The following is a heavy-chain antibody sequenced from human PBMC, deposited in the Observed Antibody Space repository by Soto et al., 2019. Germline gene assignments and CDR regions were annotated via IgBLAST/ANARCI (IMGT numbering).Heavy chain of an antibody. CDR3: ARDGDYYDSSGYYWRYFDY. CDR1: GGSISSGDYY. J-gene: IGHJ4*02. Sequence: SETLSLTCTVSGGSISSGDYYWSWIRQPPGKGLEWVGYIYYSGSTYYNPSLKSRVTISVDTSKNQFSLKLSSVTAADTAVYYCARDGDYYDSSGYYWRYFDYWGQGTLVTVSS. D-gene: IGHD3-22*01. V-gene: IGHV4-30-4*01. CDR2: IYYSGST.